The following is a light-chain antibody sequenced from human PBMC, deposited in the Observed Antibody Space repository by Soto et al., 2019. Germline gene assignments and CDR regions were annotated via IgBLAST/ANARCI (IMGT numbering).Light chain of an antibody. CDR3: SSSTSISTYV. CDR1: SSDVGGYNF. J-gene: IGLJ1*01. Sequence: QSALTQPASVSGSPGQSITISCTGTSSDVGGYNFVSWYQQHPDKAPKLMIYDVTNRPAGVSNRFSGSKSGNTASLTISGLQAEDEADYYCSSSTSISTYVFGTGTEVTVL. V-gene: IGLV2-14*01. CDR2: DVT.